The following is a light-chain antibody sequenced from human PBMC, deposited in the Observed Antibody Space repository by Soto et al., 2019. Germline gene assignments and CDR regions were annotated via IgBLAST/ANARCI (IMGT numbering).Light chain of an antibody. CDR1: QTISIN. Sequence: EIVMTQSPATLSVSPGERATLSCRASQTISINLAWYQQKPGQSPRLLIYLASTRAAGIPARFSGSGSGTEFTLTISSLQSEDSAVYYCQHYNAWPLTFGGGTKVEIK. V-gene: IGKV3-15*01. J-gene: IGKJ4*01. CDR2: LAS. CDR3: QHYNAWPLT.